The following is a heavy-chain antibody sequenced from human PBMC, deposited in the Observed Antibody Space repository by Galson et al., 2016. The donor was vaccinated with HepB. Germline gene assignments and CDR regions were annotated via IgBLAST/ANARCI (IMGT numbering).Heavy chain of an antibody. CDR3: AGSVSKLDDFWSGYYVDQ. D-gene: IGHD3-3*01. CDR1: GDSISSGYY. V-gene: IGHV4-31*03. Sequence: TLSLTCTVSGDSISSGYYWNWIRQDPGKGLEWMGYIYYSGITYYNPSLKSRLSISVDTSKNQFSLKLSSVTAADTAVYYCAGSVSKLDDFWSGYYVDQWGQGTLVTVSS. J-gene: IGHJ4*02. CDR2: IYYSGIT.